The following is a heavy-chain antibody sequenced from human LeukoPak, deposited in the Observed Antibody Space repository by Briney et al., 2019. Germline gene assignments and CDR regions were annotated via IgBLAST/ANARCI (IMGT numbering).Heavy chain of an antibody. CDR2: IYYSGST. Sequence: PSETLSLTCTVSGGSISSGDYYWSWIRQPPGKGPEWIGYIYYSGSTYYNPSLKSRVTISVDTSKNQFSLKLSSVTAADTAVYYCARDYPSMGRYYYGMDVWGQGTTVTVSS. V-gene: IGHV4-30-4*01. CDR1: GGSISSGDYY. D-gene: IGHD3-10*01. CDR3: ARDYPSMGRYYYGMDV. J-gene: IGHJ6*02.